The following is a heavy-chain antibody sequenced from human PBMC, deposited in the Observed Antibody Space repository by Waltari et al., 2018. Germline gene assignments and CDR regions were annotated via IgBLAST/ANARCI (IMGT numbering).Heavy chain of an antibody. CDR3: ARGARRTTVTTGWWYFDL. CDR2: SNSDGSST. CDR1: GFTYSMYC. J-gene: IGHJ2*01. D-gene: IGHD4-17*01. Sequence: EVQLVESGGGLVQPGGSLRLSCAAPGFTYSMYCMHWVRQAPGKGLVWVSRSNSDGSSTSYADSVKGRFTISKDNAKNTVYLQMNSLRAEDTAIYYCARGARRTTVTTGWWYFDLWGRGTLVTVSS. V-gene: IGHV3-74*01.